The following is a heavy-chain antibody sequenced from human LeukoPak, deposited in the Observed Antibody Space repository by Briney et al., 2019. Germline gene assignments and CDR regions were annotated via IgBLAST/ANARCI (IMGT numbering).Heavy chain of an antibody. Sequence: GGSLRLSCAASGFTVSTNYMSWVRQSPGKGLEWVSAIYSGGSPYYADSVKGRFTISRDNSKNTLYLQMNSLRVEDTAMYYCARKLGTVDDYWGQGTLVTVSS. CDR2: IYSGGSP. V-gene: IGHV3-53*01. D-gene: IGHD7-27*01. CDR3: ARKLGTVDDY. CDR1: GFTVSTNY. J-gene: IGHJ4*02.